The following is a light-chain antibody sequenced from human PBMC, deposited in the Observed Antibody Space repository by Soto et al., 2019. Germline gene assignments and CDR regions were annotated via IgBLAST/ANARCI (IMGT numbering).Light chain of an antibody. Sequence: EVVLTQSPRTLSLSPGERATLSCRASQSVDNDYLAWFQQKPGQAPRLLIYEASYRATGVPDRFGGTGSGTDFSLTISRLEPEDFAVYYCQQSTYSPLTFGGGTRIEI. CDR3: QQSTYSPLT. CDR1: QSVDNDY. CDR2: EAS. J-gene: IGKJ4*01. V-gene: IGKV3-20*01.